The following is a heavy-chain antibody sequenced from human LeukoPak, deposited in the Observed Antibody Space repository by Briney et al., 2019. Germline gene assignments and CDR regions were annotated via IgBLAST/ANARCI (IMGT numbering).Heavy chain of an antibody. J-gene: IGHJ4*02. CDR1: GFTFSSYG. CDR2: ISYDGSNQ. D-gene: IGHD3-10*01. Sequence: GESLRLSCAASGFTFSSYGMHWVRQAPGKGLEWVAVISYDGSNQYYADSVKGRFTISRDNSKNTLYLQMNSLRAEDTAVYYCAKDRENYGSGPHYFDYWGQGTLVTVSS. V-gene: IGHV3-30*18. CDR3: AKDRENYGSGPHYFDY.